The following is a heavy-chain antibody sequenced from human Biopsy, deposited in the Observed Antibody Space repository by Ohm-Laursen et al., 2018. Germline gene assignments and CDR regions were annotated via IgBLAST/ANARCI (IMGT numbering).Heavy chain of an antibody. D-gene: IGHD3-22*01. CDR1: GGSISNNNYY. CDR2: IFYRGST. V-gene: IGHV4-39*02. J-gene: IGHJ5*02. CDR3: ARDYDTSGYYYGS. Sequence: SDTLSLTCIVSGGSISNNNYYWGWIRQPPGKGLEWIGSIFYRGSTHYKPSLKSRVNISVDTSKNHFSLKLISVTAADTAVYYCARDYDTSGYYYGSWGQGTLVTVSS.